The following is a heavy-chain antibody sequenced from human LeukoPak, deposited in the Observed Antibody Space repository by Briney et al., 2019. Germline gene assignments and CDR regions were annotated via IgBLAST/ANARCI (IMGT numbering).Heavy chain of an antibody. CDR3: ARAPKVYCSGGSCYSIWFDL. D-gene: IGHD2-15*01. CDR2: INPNSGGT. CDR1: GYTFTGYY. Sequence: ASVKVSCMASGYTFTGYYIHWVRPAPGQGLEWMGWINPNSGGTNYAQKSQGRVTMTRDTSISTAYMELSRLRSDDTAVYYCARAPKVYCSGGSCYSIWFDLWGQGTLVTVSS. J-gene: IGHJ5*02. V-gene: IGHV1-2*02.